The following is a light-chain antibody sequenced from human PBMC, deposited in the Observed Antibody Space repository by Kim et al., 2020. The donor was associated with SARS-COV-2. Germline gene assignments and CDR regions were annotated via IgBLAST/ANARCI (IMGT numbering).Light chain of an antibody. CDR3: QQSYGTPL. CDR2: SAS. Sequence: DIQMTQSPSSLSASVGDRVTITCRASQKITNYLNWYQQKPGKAPKLLIYSASSLQSGVPSRFSGSGFGTDFTLTISSLQPEDFATYYCQQSYGTPLFGQGTRLEIK. CDR1: QKITNY. V-gene: IGKV1-39*01. J-gene: IGKJ5*01.